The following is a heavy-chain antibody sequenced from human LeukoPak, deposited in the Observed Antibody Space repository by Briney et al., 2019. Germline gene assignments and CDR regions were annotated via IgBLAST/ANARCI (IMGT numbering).Heavy chain of an antibody. V-gene: IGHV3-48*01. CDR3: ASAGNSGY. Sequence: GGSLRLSCAVPGFTFSSYSMNWVRQAPGKGLEWVSYISYSGSTIYYADSVKGRFTISRDNGKNSLYLQMNSLRAEDTAVYYCASAGNSGYWGQGTLVTVSS. CDR1: GFTFSSYS. J-gene: IGHJ4*02. CDR2: ISYSGSTI. D-gene: IGHD5-12*01.